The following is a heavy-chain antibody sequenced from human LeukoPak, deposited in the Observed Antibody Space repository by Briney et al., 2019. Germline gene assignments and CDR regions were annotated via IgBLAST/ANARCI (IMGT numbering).Heavy chain of an antibody. Sequence: SETLSLTCTVSGGSVSSGSYYWSWIRQPPGKGLEWIGYNYYSGSTNYNPSLKSRVTISVDTSKNQFSLKLSSVTAADTAVYYCARYLEGYSSSLDYWGQGTLVTVSS. CDR3: ARYLEGYSSSLDY. D-gene: IGHD6-13*01. CDR2: NYYSGST. V-gene: IGHV4-61*01. J-gene: IGHJ4*02. CDR1: GGSVSSGSYY.